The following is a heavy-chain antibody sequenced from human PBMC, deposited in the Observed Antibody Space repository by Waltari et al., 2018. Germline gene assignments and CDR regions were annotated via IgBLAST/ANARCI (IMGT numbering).Heavy chain of an antibody. CDR2: IYSGGTT. D-gene: IGHD2-21*02. CDR1: GVTVSNNY. J-gene: IGHJ4*02. CDR3: ARNQVETALGY. V-gene: IGHV3-53*01. Sequence: LSCVASGVTVSNNYMTWLRQAPGKGLELVSLIYSGGTTYYADSVRGRFTISRDGSKNTVYLQMNSLRAEDTAVYFCARNQVETALGYWGQGTLVTVSS.